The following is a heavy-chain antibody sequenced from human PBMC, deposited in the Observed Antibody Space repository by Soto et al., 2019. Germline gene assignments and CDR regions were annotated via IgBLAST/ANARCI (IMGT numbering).Heavy chain of an antibody. V-gene: IGHV3-30*04. J-gene: IGHJ3*02. CDR3: VKEGVAVGTSEGGAFHI. Sequence: QVQLVESGGDVVQPGRSLRLSCAASGFTVTTYTMHWVRQAPGKGLDWVAVILSDGKRTSYADSVKGRFTISRDNAKNTVHLQINSLRAENRAIYYCVKEGVAVGTSEGGAFHIWGQGTRITVSS. CDR1: GFTVTTYT. D-gene: IGHD2-8*01. CDR2: ILSDGKRT.